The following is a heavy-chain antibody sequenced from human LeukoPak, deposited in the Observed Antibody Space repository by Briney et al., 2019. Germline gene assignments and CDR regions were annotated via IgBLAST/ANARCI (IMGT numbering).Heavy chain of an antibody. CDR2: INHSGST. CDR1: GGSFSGYY. V-gene: IGHV4-34*01. CDR3: AFAPDPYCFAY. J-gene: IGHJ4*02. Sequence: PSETLSLTCAVYGGSFSGYYWSWIRQPPGKGLEWIGEINHSGSTNYNPSLKSRVTISVDTSKNQFSLKLSSLTAADTAVYYCAFAPDPYCFAYWAQGTLVTVSS.